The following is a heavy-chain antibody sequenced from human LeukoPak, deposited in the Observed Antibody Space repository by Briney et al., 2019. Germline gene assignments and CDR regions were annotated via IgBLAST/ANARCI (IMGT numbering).Heavy chain of an antibody. V-gene: IGHV4-39*01. Sequence: PSETLSLTCTVSGGSISSSSYYWGWIRQPPGKGLEWIGSIYYSGSTYYNPSLKSRVTISVDTSKNQFSLTLSSVTAADTAVYYCARHGYSYGHWYFDLWGRGTLVTVSS. CDR3: ARHGYSYGHWYFDL. J-gene: IGHJ2*01. D-gene: IGHD5-18*01. CDR1: GGSISSSSYY. CDR2: IYYSGST.